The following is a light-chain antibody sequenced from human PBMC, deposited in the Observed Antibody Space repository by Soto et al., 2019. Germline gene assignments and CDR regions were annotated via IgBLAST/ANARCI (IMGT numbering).Light chain of an antibody. J-gene: IGKJ1*01. V-gene: IGKV1-8*01. CDR2: AAS. CDR3: QQYYSYPRT. Sequence: AIRMTQSPSPLSASTGDRVTITCRASQGISSYLAWYQQKPGKAPKLLTYAASTLQSGVPSRFSGSGSGTDFTLTISCLQSEDFATSDCQQYYSYPRTLGKRTNVEIK. CDR1: QGISSY.